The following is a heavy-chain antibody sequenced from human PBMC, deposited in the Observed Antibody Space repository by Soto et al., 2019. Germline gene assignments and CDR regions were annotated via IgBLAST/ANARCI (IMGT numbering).Heavy chain of an antibody. CDR1: GFTFSSYA. CDR2: ISYDGSNK. CDR3: ARDFLRFLEWLSLAYYYYGMDV. Sequence: GGSLRLACAASGFTFSSYAMHWVRQAAGKGLEWVAVISYDGSNKYYADSVKGRFTISRDNSKNTLYLQMNSLRAEDTAVYYCARDFLRFLEWLSLAYYYYGMDVWGQGTTVTVSS. V-gene: IGHV3-30-3*01. J-gene: IGHJ6*02. D-gene: IGHD3-3*01.